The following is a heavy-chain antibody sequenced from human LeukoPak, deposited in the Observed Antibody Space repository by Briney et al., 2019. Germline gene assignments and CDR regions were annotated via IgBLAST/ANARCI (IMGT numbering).Heavy chain of an antibody. CDR3: AKVRGYSYGPFDY. J-gene: IGHJ4*02. CDR2: ISWNSGDI. Sequence: GGSLRLSCAASGFTFDDYAMHWVRQAPGKGLEWVSGISWNSGDIGYADSVKGRFTISRDNAKSSLYLQMNSLRAEDTALYYCAKVRGYSYGPFDYWGQGTLVTVSS. D-gene: IGHD5-18*01. CDR1: GFTFDDYA. V-gene: IGHV3-9*01.